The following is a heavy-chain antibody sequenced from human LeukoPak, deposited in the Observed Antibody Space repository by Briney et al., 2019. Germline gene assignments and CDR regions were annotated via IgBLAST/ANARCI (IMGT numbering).Heavy chain of an antibody. D-gene: IGHD4-17*01. CDR1: GFIFGSYS. CDR2: ISSSNSTI. CDR3: AREFYGDSFFDY. J-gene: IGHJ4*02. Sequence: GGSLRLSCAASGFIFGSYSMNWVRQAPGKGLEWVSYISSSNSTIYYADSVKGRFTISRDNAKNSLFLQMNSLRAEDTAVYYCAREFYGDSFFDYWGQGTLVTVSS. V-gene: IGHV3-48*01.